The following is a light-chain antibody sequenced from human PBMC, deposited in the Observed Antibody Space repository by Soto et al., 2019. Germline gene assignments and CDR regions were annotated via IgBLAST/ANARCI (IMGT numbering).Light chain of an antibody. Sequence: EIVLTQSPATLSVSPGERATLSCRASQSVNQKLGWYQQKPCQAPRLLIYVASYRATGIPARFSGSGSGTEYTLNISNLQAEDLAVYYCQQFYNWPHTFGQGTRLEIK. V-gene: IGKV3-15*01. CDR2: VAS. J-gene: IGKJ2*01. CDR3: QQFYNWPHT. CDR1: QSVNQK.